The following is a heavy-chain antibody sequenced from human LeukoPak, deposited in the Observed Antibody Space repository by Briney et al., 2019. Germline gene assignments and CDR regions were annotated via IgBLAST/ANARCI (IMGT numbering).Heavy chain of an antibody. CDR3: ARGGRRFLEWLLYHSVDY. CDR1: GFTFSSYA. CDR2: ISGSGGST. V-gene: IGHV3-23*01. D-gene: IGHD3-3*01. J-gene: IGHJ4*02. Sequence: GGSLRLSCAASGFTFSSYAMSWVRQAPGKGLEWVSAISGSGGSTYYADSVKGRFTISRDNSKNTLYLQMNSLRAEDTAVYYCARGGRRFLEWLLYHSVDYWGQGTLVTVSS.